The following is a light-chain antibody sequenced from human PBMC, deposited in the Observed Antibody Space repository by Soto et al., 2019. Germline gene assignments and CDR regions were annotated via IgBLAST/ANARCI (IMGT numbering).Light chain of an antibody. CDR3: LQTDSVPYT. J-gene: IGKJ2*01. CDR1: QSISSY. Sequence: DIQMTQSPSSLSASVGDRVTLTCRASQSISSYLNWYQLKPGRPPKLLIYFASSWQAGVQSRFSGAGSETDFTLTIPDLQHEAFTSYFCLQTDSVPYTFGQGT. CDR2: FAS. V-gene: IGKV1-39*01.